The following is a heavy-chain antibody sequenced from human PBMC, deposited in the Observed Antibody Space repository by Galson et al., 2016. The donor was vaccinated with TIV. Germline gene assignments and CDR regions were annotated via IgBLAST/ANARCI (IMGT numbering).Heavy chain of an antibody. CDR1: GDTFSSYA. CDR2: ILGMFGTT. Sequence: SVKVSCKVSGDTFSSYAISWVRQAPGQGLEWMGGILGMFGTTDYAQKFQGRVTITTDESTSTAYMELSSLRIEDTAVYYGARDRVIDVTYYYYFYGMDVWVQGTAVTVSS. D-gene: IGHD2-21*02. CDR3: ARDRVIDVTYYYYFYGMDV. J-gene: IGHJ6*02. V-gene: IGHV1-69*05.